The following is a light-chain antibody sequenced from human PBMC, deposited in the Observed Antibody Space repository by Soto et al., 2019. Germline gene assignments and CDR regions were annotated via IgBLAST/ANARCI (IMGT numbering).Light chain of an antibody. CDR1: QSVSSY. CDR2: GAF. CDR3: HQRQSWPRT. V-gene: IGKV3-11*01. J-gene: IGKJ1*01. Sequence: IVLTQAPATLSLSPGERATLSCRASQSVSSYLAWYQQKPGQAPRLLIYGAFNRATGIPARFSGSGSGTDFTLTISDVQPEDFAVYYCHQRQSWPRTFGQGTKVDIK.